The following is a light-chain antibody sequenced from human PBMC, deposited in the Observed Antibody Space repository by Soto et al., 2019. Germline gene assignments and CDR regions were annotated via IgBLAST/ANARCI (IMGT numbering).Light chain of an antibody. J-gene: IGKJ3*01. CDR1: QVIASY. V-gene: IGKV1-9*01. CDR3: QQLNGYPPT. Sequence: DIQLTQFPSFLSASVGDRVTITCRASQVIASYLAWYQQKPGKAPKLLIYDASTLQTGVPSRFSGSESGTEFTLTISSLQPEDSATYFCQQLNGYPPTFGPGTKVDIK. CDR2: DAS.